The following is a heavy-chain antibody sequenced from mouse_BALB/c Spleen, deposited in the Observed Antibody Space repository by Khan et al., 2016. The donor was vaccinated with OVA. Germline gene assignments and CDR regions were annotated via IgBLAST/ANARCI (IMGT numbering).Heavy chain of an antibody. V-gene: IGHV3-1*02. J-gene: IGHJ4*01. CDR3: ARIGNESGHAMDY. CDR1: GYSITSGYS. D-gene: IGHD3-1*01. Sequence: VQLKQSGPDLVKPSQSLSLTCTVTGYSITSGYSWHWIRQFPGNKLEWMGYIHYSGSTNYNPSLKRRISITRDTSKNPFFLQLTSVTTEATATYDCARIGNESGHAMDYWGQGSSVTVSS. CDR2: IHYSGST.